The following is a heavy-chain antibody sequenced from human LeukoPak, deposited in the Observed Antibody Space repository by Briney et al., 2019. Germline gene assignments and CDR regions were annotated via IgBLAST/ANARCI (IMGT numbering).Heavy chain of an antibody. CDR2: IYYSGST. CDR1: GGSLSSGDYY. Sequence: PSETLSLTCTVSGGSLSSGDYYWSWIRQPPGKGLEWIGYIYYSGSTYYNPSLKSRVTISVDTSKNQFSLKLSSVTAADTAVYYCARFSPRAMGDYLDFWGQGTLVTVSS. CDR3: ARFSPRAMGDYLDF. V-gene: IGHV4-30-4*01. D-gene: IGHD3-16*01. J-gene: IGHJ4*02.